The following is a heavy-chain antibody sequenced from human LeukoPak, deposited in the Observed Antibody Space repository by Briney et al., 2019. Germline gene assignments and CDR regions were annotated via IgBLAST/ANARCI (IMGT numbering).Heavy chain of an antibody. CDR1: GGSISSYY. Sequence: SETLSLTCTVSGGSISSYYWSWIRQPPGKGLEWIGYIYYSGSTNYNPSLKSRVTISVDTSKNQFSLKLSSVTAADTAVYYCARSIAAAGTIYWGQGTLVTVSS. J-gene: IGHJ4*02. D-gene: IGHD6-13*01. CDR2: IYYSGST. CDR3: ARSIAAAGTIY. V-gene: IGHV4-59*08.